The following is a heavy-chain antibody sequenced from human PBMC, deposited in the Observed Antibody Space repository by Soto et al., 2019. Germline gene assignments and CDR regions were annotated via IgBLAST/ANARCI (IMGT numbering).Heavy chain of an antibody. D-gene: IGHD5-12*01. CDR3: AHRSRGYAYYFDQ. J-gene: IGHJ4*02. Sequence: QITLKESGPALVRPTQTLTLTCSFSGFSLTTRGVAVGWIRQPPGKALEWLALIFWDDDKWYSPSLRSRLTIPEDTSKNQLVLTMTNMDPVDTATYYCAHRSRGYAYYFDQRGQGTLVTVSS. V-gene: IGHV2-5*02. CDR1: GFSLTTRGVA. CDR2: IFWDDDK.